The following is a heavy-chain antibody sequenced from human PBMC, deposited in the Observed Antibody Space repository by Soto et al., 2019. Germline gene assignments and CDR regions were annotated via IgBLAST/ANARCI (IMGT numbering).Heavy chain of an antibody. CDR1: GFSLTTRGVG. Sequence: QITLKESGPTLVKPTQTLTLTCTFSGFSLTTRGVGVGWIRQPPGKALEWLALIYWDDDEGYSPSLKSRLTISKDTSKNQMVLTMPNMEPVDTATYSCAHRPRGYSYHFDYWGQGTLVTVSS. D-gene: IGHD5-18*01. V-gene: IGHV2-5*02. J-gene: IGHJ4*02. CDR2: IYWDDDE. CDR3: AHRPRGYSYHFDY.